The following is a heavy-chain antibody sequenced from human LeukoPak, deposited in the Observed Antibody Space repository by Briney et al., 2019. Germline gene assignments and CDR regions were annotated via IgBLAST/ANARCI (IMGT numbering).Heavy chain of an antibody. V-gene: IGHV3-23*01. Sequence: PGGSLRLSCAASGFTFSDYTMYWVRQAPGKGLEWVSAISGSGGSTYYADSVKGRFTISRDNSKNTLYLQMNSLRAEDTAVYYCAKDLPGAASPTYFQHWGQGTLVTVSS. J-gene: IGHJ1*01. D-gene: IGHD3-10*01. CDR1: GFTFSDYT. CDR3: AKDLPGAASPTYFQH. CDR2: ISGSGGST.